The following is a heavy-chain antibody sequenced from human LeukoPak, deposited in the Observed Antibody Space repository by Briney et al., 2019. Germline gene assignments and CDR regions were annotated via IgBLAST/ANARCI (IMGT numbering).Heavy chain of an antibody. V-gene: IGHV3-23*01. CDR2: ISGSSDNT. Sequence: GGSLRLSCAASGFMFRNHGMNWVRQAPGKGLEWLSTISGSSDNTYYADSVKGRFTVSRDNSKNTLYLQMNSLRVEDTAMYYCAKGAYYADWGQGTLVTVSS. D-gene: IGHD3-3*01. J-gene: IGHJ4*02. CDR3: AKGAYYAD. CDR1: GFMFRNHG.